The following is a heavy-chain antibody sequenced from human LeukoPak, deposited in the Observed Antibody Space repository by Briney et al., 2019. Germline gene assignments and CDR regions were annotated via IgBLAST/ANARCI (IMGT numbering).Heavy chain of an antibody. CDR2: ISNDGVTR. CDR1: GFTFNKYA. D-gene: IGHD2-21*02. J-gene: IGHJ4*02. Sequence: GGSLRLSCAASGFTFNKYAIHWARKAPGKGLEWVAVISNDGVTRIFANSVKGRFTISRDNWKNTLYLQMNSLRAEDTAVYYCARERAEIVVVTAIGFLDYWGQGTLVTVSS. CDR3: ARERAEIVVVTAIGFLDY. V-gene: IGHV3-30*04.